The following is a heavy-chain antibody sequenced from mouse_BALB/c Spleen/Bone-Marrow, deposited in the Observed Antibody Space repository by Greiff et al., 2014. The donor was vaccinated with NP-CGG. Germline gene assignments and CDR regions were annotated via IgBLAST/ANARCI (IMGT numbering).Heavy chain of an antibody. CDR2: INPYNGDT. D-gene: IGHD1-1*01. V-gene: IGHV1-37*01. J-gene: IGHJ4*01. Sequence: VQLQQPGPELVKPGASMKISCKASGYSFTGYTMNWVKQSHGKNLEWIGLINPYNGDTSYNQKFKGKATLTVDKLSSTAYMELLSLTSEDSAVYYCARWDYYGYAMDYWGQGTSVTVSS. CDR3: ARWDYYGYAMDY. CDR1: GYSFTGYT.